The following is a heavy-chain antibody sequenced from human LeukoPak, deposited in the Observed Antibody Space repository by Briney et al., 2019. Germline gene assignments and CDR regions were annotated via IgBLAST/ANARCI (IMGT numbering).Heavy chain of an antibody. CDR2: IYHSGST. CDR3: ARHRSSTSCYTGLDY. J-gene: IGHJ4*02. V-gene: IGHV4-38-2*01. CDR1: GYSISSGYY. Sequence: SETLSLTCGVSGYSISSGYYWGWIRQPPGKGLEWIGSIYHSGSTSYNPSLKSRVTISVDPFKNQFSLKLRSVTAADTAVYYCARHRSSTSCYTGLDYWGQGTLVTVSS. D-gene: IGHD2-2*02.